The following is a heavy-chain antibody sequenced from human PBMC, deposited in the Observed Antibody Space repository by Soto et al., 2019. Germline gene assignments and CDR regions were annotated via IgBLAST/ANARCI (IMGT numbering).Heavy chain of an antibody. CDR3: ARGYDSWSGYRYYFDY. J-gene: IGHJ4*02. CDR1: GGTFSSYA. CDR2: IIPIFGTA. V-gene: IGHV1-69*13. D-gene: IGHD3-3*01. Sequence: SVKVSCKASGGTFSSYAISWVRQAPGQGLEWMGGIIPIFGTANYAQKFQGRVTITADESTSTAYMELSSLRSEDTAVYYCARGYDSWSGYRYYFDYWGQGTLGTVS.